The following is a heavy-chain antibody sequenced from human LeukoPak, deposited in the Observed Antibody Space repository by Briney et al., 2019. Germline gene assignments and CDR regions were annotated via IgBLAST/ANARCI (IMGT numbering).Heavy chain of an antibody. Sequence: PGKSLRLSCAASGLAFSSHWMSWIRQAPGKGLEWVANINKDGSEARYLDSVRGRFTISRDNAKESVYLQMNSLRAEDTAVYYCARDPASPVPFDYWGQGTLVTVSS. V-gene: IGHV3-7*05. J-gene: IGHJ4*02. CDR1: GLAFSSHW. CDR3: ARDPASPVPFDY. CDR2: INKDGSEA.